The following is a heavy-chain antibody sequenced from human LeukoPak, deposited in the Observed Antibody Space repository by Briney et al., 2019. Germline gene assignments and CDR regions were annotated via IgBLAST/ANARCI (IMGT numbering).Heavy chain of an antibody. CDR2: IDPDRRTT. J-gene: IGHJ4*02. V-gene: IGHV1-46*01. D-gene: IGHD2-21*02. Sequence: GASVKVSCKTSGYPFTGNYINWLRQAPGQGLEWLGLIDPDRRTTVYAQKFQGRVTITRDTSASTAYMDLSSLRSEDTAVYYCARNTETAIPLPYYFDYWGQGTLVTVSS. CDR3: ARNTETAIPLPYYFDY. CDR1: GYPFTGNY.